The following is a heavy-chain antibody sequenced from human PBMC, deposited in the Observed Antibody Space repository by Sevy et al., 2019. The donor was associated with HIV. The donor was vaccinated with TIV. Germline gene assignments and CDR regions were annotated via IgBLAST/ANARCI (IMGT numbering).Heavy chain of an antibody. J-gene: IGHJ3*02. V-gene: IGHV3-49*03. CDR1: GFTFGDYC. CDR3: TREGVTMVGGIYTVFDI. Sequence: GESLKISCTASGFTFGDYCVSWFRQAPGKGLEWVGAIRDRAYGGTTEYAASVKGRFSISRDDSRGIAYLQMDGLNTEDTVVYYCTREGVTMVGGIYTVFDIWGQGTLVTVSS. D-gene: IGHD3-10*01. CDR2: IRDRAYGGTT.